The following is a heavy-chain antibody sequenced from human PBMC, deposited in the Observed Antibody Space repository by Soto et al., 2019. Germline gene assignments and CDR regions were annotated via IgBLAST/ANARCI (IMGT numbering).Heavy chain of an antibody. V-gene: IGHV3-23*01. J-gene: IGHJ3*02. CDR2: ISGSGGST. Sequence: EVQLLESGGGLVQPGGSLRLSCAASGFTFSSYAMSWVRQAPGKGLEWVSAISGSGGSTYYADSVKGRFTISRDNSKNTLYLQMNSLRAEDTAVYYCAKGVVLMVYAPDAFDIWGQGTMVTVSS. CDR1: GFTFSSYA. CDR3: AKGVVLMVYAPDAFDI. D-gene: IGHD2-8*01.